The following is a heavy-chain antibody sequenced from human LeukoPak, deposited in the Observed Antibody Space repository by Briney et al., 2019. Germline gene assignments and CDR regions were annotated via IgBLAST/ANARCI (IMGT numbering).Heavy chain of an antibody. CDR2: IWYDGSNK. V-gene: IGHV3-33*06. CDR3: AKSNGYDSFGAFDI. D-gene: IGHD5-12*01. J-gene: IGHJ3*02. CDR1: GFTFGSYG. Sequence: PGGSLRLSCAASGFTFGSYGMHWVRQAPGKGLEWVAVIWYDGSNKYYADSVKGRFTISRDNSKNTLYLQMNSLRAEDTAVYYCAKSNGYDSFGAFDIWGQGTMVTVSS.